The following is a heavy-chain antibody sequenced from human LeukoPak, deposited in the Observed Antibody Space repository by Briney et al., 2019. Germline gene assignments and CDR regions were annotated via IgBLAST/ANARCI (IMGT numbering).Heavy chain of an antibody. Sequence: GESLKISCKGSGYSFTSYWIGWVRQMPGKGLEGMGIIYPGDSDTRYSPSFQGQVTISADKSISTAYLQRSSLKASDTAMYYCARLSGYDYRFEYFDYWGQGTLVTVSS. CDR3: ARLSGYDYRFEYFDY. J-gene: IGHJ4*02. D-gene: IGHD5-12*01. CDR1: GYSFTSYW. CDR2: IYPGDSDT. V-gene: IGHV5-51*01.